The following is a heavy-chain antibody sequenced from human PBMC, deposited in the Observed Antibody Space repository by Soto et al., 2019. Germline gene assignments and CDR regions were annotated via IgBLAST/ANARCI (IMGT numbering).Heavy chain of an antibody. J-gene: IGHJ5*02. CDR2: IWYDGSHK. Sequence: LSLTCTVSGGSISSYYWSWTQQSAGKGLEWVAVIWYDGSHKYYADSVKGRFTISRDNSKNILYLQMNSLRAEDTAVYYCERDRRGVASPSGTWGQGTLATVSS. V-gene: IGHV3-33*08. D-gene: IGHD2-15*01. CDR3: ERDRRGVASPSGT. CDR1: GGSISSYY.